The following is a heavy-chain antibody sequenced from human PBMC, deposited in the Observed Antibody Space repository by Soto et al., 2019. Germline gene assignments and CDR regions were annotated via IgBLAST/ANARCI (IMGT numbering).Heavy chain of an antibody. J-gene: IGHJ4*02. CDR3: ARVRLGATTRYFDY. CDR1: GFTFSDHY. V-gene: IGHV3-72*01. CDR2: IKNKDNRYTT. Sequence: PGGSLRLSCEASGFTFSDHYMDWVRQAPGKGLEWVGRIKNKDNRYTTEYAPSVKGRFTISRDDSKNSLYLQMNSLKAEDTALYYCARVRLGATTRYFDYWGRGTLVSVSS. D-gene: IGHD1-26*01.